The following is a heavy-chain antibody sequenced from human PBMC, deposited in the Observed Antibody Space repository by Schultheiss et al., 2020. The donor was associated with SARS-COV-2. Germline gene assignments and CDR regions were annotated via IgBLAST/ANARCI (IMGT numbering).Heavy chain of an antibody. J-gene: IGHJ3*02. D-gene: IGHD3-3*01. CDR1: GFTFSTYS. V-gene: IGHV3-21*01. CDR2: LDSSSTYI. CDR3: ARGVGDASTNTILNAFDI. Sequence: GGSLRLSCAASGFTFSTYSMIWVRQAPGMGLEWVSSLDSSSTYIYYADSVKGRFTISRDTAKNTLYLRMNSLRYEDTAMYYCARGVGDASTNTILNAFDIWGPGTMVTVSS.